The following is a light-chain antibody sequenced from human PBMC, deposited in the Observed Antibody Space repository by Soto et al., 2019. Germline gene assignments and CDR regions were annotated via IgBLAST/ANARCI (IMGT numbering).Light chain of an antibody. CDR1: SSDVGGYDY. J-gene: IGLJ2*01. CDR3: SSYTTSSDLV. V-gene: IGLV2-14*01. Sequence: QSALTQSASVSGSPGQSITIPCTGTSSDVGGYDYVSWYQQHPGKVPKLIIYEVIKRPSGVSHRFSGSKSGNTASLTISGLQTEDEADYYCSSYTTSSDLVFGGGTKVTVL. CDR2: EVI.